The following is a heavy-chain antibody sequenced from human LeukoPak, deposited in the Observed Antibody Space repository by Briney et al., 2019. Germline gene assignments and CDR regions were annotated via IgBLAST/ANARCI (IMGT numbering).Heavy chain of an antibody. Sequence: SETLSLTSTVSGGSISSGGYYWSWLRQHPGKGLEWIGYIYYSGSTYYNPSLKSRVTISVDTSKNQFSLKLSSVTAADTAVYYCARGGITIFGVESLGAFDIWGQGTMVTVSS. CDR1: GGSISSGGYY. CDR2: IYYSGST. J-gene: IGHJ3*02. D-gene: IGHD3-3*01. V-gene: IGHV4-31*03. CDR3: ARGGITIFGVESLGAFDI.